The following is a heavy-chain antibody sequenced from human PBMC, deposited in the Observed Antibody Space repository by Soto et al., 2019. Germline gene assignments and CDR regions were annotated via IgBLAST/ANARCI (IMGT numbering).Heavy chain of an antibody. Sequence: EVQLVESGGGLVKPGGSLRLSCAASGFTFSSYSMNWVRQAPGKGLEWVSSISSSSSYIYYADSVKGRFTISRDNAKNSLYLQMNSLRAEDTAVYYCARAGFDRPDFLLRYFDWLLDYWGQGTLVTVSS. D-gene: IGHD3-9*01. CDR3: ARAGFDRPDFLLRYFDWLLDY. J-gene: IGHJ4*02. V-gene: IGHV3-21*01. CDR1: GFTFSSYS. CDR2: ISSSSSYI.